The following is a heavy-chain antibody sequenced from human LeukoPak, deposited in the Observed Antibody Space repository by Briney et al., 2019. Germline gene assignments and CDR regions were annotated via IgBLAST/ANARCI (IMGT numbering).Heavy chain of an antibody. CDR3: AATADCGGDCYSLDY. CDR2: IYYSGST. CDR1: GGSISSYY. D-gene: IGHD2-21*01. J-gene: IGHJ4*02. Sequence: PSETLSLTCTVSGGSISSYYWSWIRQPPGKGLEWIGYIYYSGSTNYNPSLKSRVTISVDTSKNQFSLKLSSVTAADTAVYYCAATADCGGDCYSLDYWGQGTLVTVSS. V-gene: IGHV4-59*01.